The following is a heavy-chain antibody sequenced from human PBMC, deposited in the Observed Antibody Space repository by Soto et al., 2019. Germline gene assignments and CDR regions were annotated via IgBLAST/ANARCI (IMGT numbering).Heavy chain of an antibody. D-gene: IGHD3-9*01. J-gene: IGHJ6*02. CDR1: GFTFSSYS. Sequence: GGSMILSCAASGFTFSSYSMHWVRQAPGKGLEYVSAISSNGGSTYYANSVKGRFTISRDNSKNTLYLQMGSLRAEDMAVYYCAREDILTGYYLPNYYYGMDVWGQGTTVTVSS. V-gene: IGHV3-64*01. CDR3: AREDILTGYYLPNYYYGMDV. CDR2: ISSNGGST.